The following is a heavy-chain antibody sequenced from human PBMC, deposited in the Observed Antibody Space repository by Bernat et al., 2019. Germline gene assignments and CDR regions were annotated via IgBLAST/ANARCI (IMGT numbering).Heavy chain of an antibody. Sequence: QVQLVESGGGVVQPGRSLRLSCAASGFTFSSYAMHWVRQAPGKGLEWVAVISYDGSNKYYADSVKDRFTISRDNSKNTLYLQMNSLRAEDTAVYYCARGSGTFDYWGQGTLVTVSS. CDR3: ARGSGTFDY. J-gene: IGHJ4*02. CDR2: ISYDGSNK. CDR1: GFTFSSYA. V-gene: IGHV3-30-3*01. D-gene: IGHD1/OR15-1a*01.